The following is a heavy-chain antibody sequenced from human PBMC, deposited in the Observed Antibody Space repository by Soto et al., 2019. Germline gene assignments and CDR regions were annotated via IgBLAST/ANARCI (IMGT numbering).Heavy chain of an antibody. CDR2: IYYSGST. CDR3: ASLLRASSRSSGYYPYFDY. Sequence: PSETLSLTCTVSGGSISSYYWSWIRQPPGKGLEWIGYIYYSGSTNYNPSLKSRVTISVDTSKNQFSLKLSSVTAADTAVYYCASLLRASSRSSGYYPYFDYWGQGTLVTVS. CDR1: GGSISSYY. J-gene: IGHJ4*02. V-gene: IGHV4-59*08. D-gene: IGHD3-22*01.